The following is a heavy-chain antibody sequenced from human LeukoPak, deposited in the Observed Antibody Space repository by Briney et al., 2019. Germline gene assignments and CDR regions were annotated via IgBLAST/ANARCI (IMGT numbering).Heavy chain of an antibody. D-gene: IGHD1-26*01. J-gene: IGHJ4*02. CDR3: ARLVLGSYSLEY. V-gene: IGHV3-74*01. Sequence: GGSLRLSCAASGFTFSNYWMHWVRQAPGKGLVWVSRINSDVSSASYADSVKGRFTISRDNSKNTLFLQMNSLRAEDTAVYYCARLVLGSYSLEYWGQGVLVTVSS. CDR2: INSDVSSA. CDR1: GFTFSNYW.